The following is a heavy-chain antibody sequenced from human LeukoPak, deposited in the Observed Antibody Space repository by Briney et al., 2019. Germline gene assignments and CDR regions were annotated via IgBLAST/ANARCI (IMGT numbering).Heavy chain of an antibody. Sequence: KPSETLSLTCTVSGGSISSGGYYWSWIRQPPGKGLEWIGYIYHSGSTYYNPSLKSRVTISVDRSKNQFSLKLSSVTAADTAVYYCARVMIAAARDYYMDVWGKGTTVTVSS. D-gene: IGHD6-13*01. V-gene: IGHV4-30-2*01. CDR2: IYHSGST. CDR3: ARVMIAAARDYYMDV. CDR1: GGSISSGGYY. J-gene: IGHJ6*03.